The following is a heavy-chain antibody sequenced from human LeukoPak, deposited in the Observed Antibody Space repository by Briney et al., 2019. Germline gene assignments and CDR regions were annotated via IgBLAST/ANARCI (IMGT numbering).Heavy chain of an antibody. D-gene: IGHD2/OR15-2a*01. J-gene: IGHJ6*03. CDR1: GYTFSDYD. CDR2: MSPNSRNT. V-gene: IGHV1-8*03. Sequence: ASVKVSCKTSGYTFSDYDINWVRQAPGQGLEWMGWMSPNSRNTGYAQNFQGRITITWNTSISTAYMELSTLRSEDTAVYYCAREYLYYMDVWGKGTTVTVSS. CDR3: AREYLYYMDV.